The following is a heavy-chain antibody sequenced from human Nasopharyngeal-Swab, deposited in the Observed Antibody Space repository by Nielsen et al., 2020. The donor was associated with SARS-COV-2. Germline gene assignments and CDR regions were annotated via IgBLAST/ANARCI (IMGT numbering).Heavy chain of an antibody. CDR2: VGGSDDST. J-gene: IGHJ5*02. CDR1: GFTFSSYG. Sequence: GESLKISCAASGFTFSSYGMHWVRQAPGKGLEWVSSVGGSDDSTFYADSVRGRFTVSRDNSKNTLYLQMNSLRGEDTAIYYCVKDLAYDEVSWGQGTLVTVSS. D-gene: IGHD5-12*01. V-gene: IGHV3-23*01. CDR3: VKDLAYDEVS.